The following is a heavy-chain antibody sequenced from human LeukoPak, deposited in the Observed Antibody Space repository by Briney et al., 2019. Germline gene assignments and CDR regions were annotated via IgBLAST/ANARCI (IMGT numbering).Heavy chain of an antibody. V-gene: IGHV5-51*01. J-gene: IGHJ4*02. CDR1: GYSFTSYW. D-gene: IGHD6-13*01. CDR2: IYPGDSDT. CDR3: ARLSGEAAAGGYYFDY. Sequence: HGESLKISCKGSGYSFTSYWIGWVRQMPGKGLEWMGIIYPGDSDTRYSPSFQGQVTISADKSISTAYLQWSSLKASDTAMYYCARLSGEAAAGGYYFDYWGQGTLVTVSS.